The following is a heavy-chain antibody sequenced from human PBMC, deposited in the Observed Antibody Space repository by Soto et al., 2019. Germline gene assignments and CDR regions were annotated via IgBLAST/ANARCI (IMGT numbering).Heavy chain of an antibody. D-gene: IGHD2-15*01. J-gene: IGHJ6*02. Sequence: VQLVESGGGLVKPGGSLRLSCAASGFTFSDYYMTWVRQAPGKGLEWVSYIRGRGSNINYADSVRGRFTMSRDNAKNSLYLQMNSLKAEDTVLYYCARARPDIVMAVGETPGYYGMDVWGQVTTVTVSS. CDR1: GFTFSDYY. V-gene: IGHV3-11*01. CDR3: ARARPDIVMAVGETPGYYGMDV. CDR2: IRGRGSNI.